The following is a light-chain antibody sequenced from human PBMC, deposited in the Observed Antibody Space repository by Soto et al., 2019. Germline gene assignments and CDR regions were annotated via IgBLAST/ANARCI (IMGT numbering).Light chain of an antibody. CDR1: QSVTNNY. CDR3: QQCAFSPRT. CDR2: DAS. J-gene: IGKJ2*01. V-gene: IGKV3-20*01. Sequence: EIVLTQSPGTLSLSPGERGTLSCRASQSVTNNYLAWYQQKPGQAPRLLIYDASSRATGIPDRFSGSGSGTDFTLTISRVEPEDFAVYHCQQCAFSPRTFGQGTKLEIK.